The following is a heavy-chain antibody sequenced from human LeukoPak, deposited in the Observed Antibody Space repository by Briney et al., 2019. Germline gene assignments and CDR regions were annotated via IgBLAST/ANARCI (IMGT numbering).Heavy chain of an antibody. CDR3: AKCSIAAAGTRTRVLWWYFDL. V-gene: IGHV3-23*01. J-gene: IGHJ2*01. Sequence: GGSLRPSCAASGFTFSSYAMSWVRQAPGKGLEWVSAISGSGGSTYYADSVKGRFTISRDNSKNTLYLQMNSLRAEDTAVYYCAKCSIAAAGTRTRVLWWYFDLWGRGTLVTVSS. CDR2: ISGSGGST. CDR1: GFTFSSYA. D-gene: IGHD6-13*01.